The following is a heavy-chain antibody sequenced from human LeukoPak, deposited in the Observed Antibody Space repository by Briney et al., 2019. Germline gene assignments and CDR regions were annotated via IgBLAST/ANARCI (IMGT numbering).Heavy chain of an antibody. V-gene: IGHV3-73*01. CDR1: GFTFSGSA. J-gene: IGHJ6*04. CDR2: IRSKANSYAT. CDR3: AELGITMIGGI. Sequence: GGSLRLSCAASGFTFSGSAMHWVRQASGKGLEWVGRIRSKANSYATAYAASVKGRFTISRDDSKNTAYLQMNSLRAEDTAVYYCAELGITMIGGIWGKGTTVTISS. D-gene: IGHD3-10*02.